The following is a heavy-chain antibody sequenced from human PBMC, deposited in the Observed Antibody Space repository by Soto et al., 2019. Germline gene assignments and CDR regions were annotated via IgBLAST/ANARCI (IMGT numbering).Heavy chain of an antibody. V-gene: IGHV2-5*02. CDR2: IYWDDDE. J-gene: IGHJ4*02. CDR3: AHRRVGFDY. Sequence: QITLKESGPTLVKPTQTLTLTCNFSGFSLTTSGVSVGWIRHPPGNALEWLALIYWDDDERYSASLKSRLTITKDTSKNQVVLTMTNMDPVDTGTYYCAHRRVGFDYWGQGALVTVSS. CDR1: GFSLTTSGVS.